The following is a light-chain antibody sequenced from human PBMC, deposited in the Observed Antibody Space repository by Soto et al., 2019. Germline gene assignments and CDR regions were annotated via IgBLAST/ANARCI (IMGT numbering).Light chain of an antibody. CDR1: SSDVGGYNY. CDR2: EVT. Sequence: QSALAQPPSASGSPGQSVTISCTGTSSDVGGYNYVSWYQQHPGKAPKLVIYEVTKRPSGVPDRFSGSKSGNTASLTVSGLQAEDEADYYCSSYAGSTPYVFGTGTKVTVL. J-gene: IGLJ1*01. CDR3: SSYAGSTPYV. V-gene: IGLV2-8*01.